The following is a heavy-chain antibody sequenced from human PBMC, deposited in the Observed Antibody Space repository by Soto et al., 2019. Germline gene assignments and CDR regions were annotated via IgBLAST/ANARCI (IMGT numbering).Heavy chain of an antibody. D-gene: IGHD5-12*01. CDR2: IDPSDSKI. CDR3: SRQGGYEVPGLSWIDP. V-gene: IGHV5-10-1*04. J-gene: IGHJ5*02. Sequence: PGESLKISCKGSGYSFNSYWINWVRQMPGRDLEWMGRIDPSDSKINYSPSFQGQVAISADKSISTVYLPWSGLEASDTDMYYCSRQGGYEVPGLSWIDPWGQGTLVTVSS. CDR1: GYSFNSYW.